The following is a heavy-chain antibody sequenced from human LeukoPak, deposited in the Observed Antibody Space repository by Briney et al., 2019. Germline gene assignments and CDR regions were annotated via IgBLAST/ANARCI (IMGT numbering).Heavy chain of an antibody. J-gene: IGHJ6*02. V-gene: IGHV4-59*01. CDR2: IYYTGST. Sequence: SETLSLTCTVSGGSISTYYWSRIRQSPGKGLEWIGYIYYTGSTNYNPSLKSRVTISVDTSKNQFSLKLSSVTAADTAVYYCARDSGLDVWGQGTTVTVSS. D-gene: IGHD3-10*01. CDR1: GGSISTYY. CDR3: ARDSGLDV.